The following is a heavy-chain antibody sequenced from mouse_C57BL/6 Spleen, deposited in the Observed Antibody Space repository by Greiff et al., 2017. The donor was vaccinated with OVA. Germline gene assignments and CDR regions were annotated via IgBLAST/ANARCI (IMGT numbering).Heavy chain of an antibody. V-gene: IGHV1-81*01. J-gene: IGHJ2*01. CDR2: IYTRSGNT. Sequence: VQLQQSGAELARPGASVKLSCKASGYTFTSYGISRVKQRTGQGLEWIGEIYTRSGNTYYNEKFKGKATRTAEKTSSTAYMGLRSLTSGDSAVYFCAREDGYYCWGQGTTLTVSS. CDR1: GYTFTSYG. D-gene: IGHD2-3*01. CDR3: AREDGYYC.